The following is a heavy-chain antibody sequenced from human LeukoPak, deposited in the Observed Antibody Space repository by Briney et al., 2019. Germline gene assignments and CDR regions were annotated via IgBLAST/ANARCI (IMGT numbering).Heavy chain of an antibody. CDR3: ARGAYSYRFDY. CDR1: GASISSYY. CDR2: IFNSGNT. J-gene: IGHJ4*02. Sequence: SETLSLTCTVSGASISSYYWSCIRQPPGKGLEWIGDIFNSGNTNYNPSLKSRVTISVDTSKNQFSLKLTSVTAADTAVYYCARGAYSYRFDYWGPGTLVTVSS. D-gene: IGHD5-18*01. V-gene: IGHV4-59*08.